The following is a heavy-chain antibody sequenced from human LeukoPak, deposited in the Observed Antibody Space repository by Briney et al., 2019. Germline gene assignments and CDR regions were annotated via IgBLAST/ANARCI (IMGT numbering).Heavy chain of an antibody. Sequence: PSETLSLTCTVSGGPVSGYYWSWIRQPPGKGLEWIGYIYNIGTTLYSPSLKSRVTMSEDMSENQISLKLSSVTAADTAVYYCARHDVVPVIRRGFDFWGRGTLVTVSS. CDR2: IYNIGTT. D-gene: IGHD2-21*02. V-gene: IGHV4-59*08. CDR3: ARHDVVPVIRRGFDF. J-gene: IGHJ4*02. CDR1: GGPVSGYY.